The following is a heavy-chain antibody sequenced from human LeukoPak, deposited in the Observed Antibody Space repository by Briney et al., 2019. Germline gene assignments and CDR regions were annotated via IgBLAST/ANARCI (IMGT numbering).Heavy chain of an antibody. D-gene: IGHD1-26*01. CDR1: GGSIGRSDYY. Sequence: WETLSLTCTVSGGSIGRSDYYWGWIRQPPGKGLEWIASIYYSGSTYYNPSLKSRVTISLDTSKNQFSLKMSSVTAADTAVYYCARQGIAGVAYWGQGTLVTVSS. CDR3: ARQGIAGVAY. CDR2: IYYSGST. V-gene: IGHV4-39*01. J-gene: IGHJ4*02.